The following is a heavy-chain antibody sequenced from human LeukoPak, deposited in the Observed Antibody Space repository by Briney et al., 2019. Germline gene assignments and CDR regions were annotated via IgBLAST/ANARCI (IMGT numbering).Heavy chain of an antibody. CDR2: IKQDGSEK. J-gene: IGHJ5*02. Sequence: GGSLRLSCAASGFTFSSYWMSWVRQAPGKGLEWVANIKQDGSEKYYVDSVKGRFTISRDNAKNSLYLQMNSLRAEDTAVYYCARDRYGGYGWFDPWGQGTLVTVSS. CDR3: ARDRYGGYGWFDP. D-gene: IGHD4-17*01. V-gene: IGHV3-7*01. CDR1: GFTFSSYW.